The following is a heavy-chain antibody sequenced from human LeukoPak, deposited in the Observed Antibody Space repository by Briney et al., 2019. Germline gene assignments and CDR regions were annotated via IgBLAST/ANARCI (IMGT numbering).Heavy chain of an antibody. CDR2: IYHSGST. D-gene: IGHD3-3*01. CDR3: ARRDTYYDFWSGYHNWFDP. J-gene: IGHJ5*02. V-gene: IGHV4-38-2*01. CDR1: GYSISSGYY. Sequence: SETLSLTCAVSGYSISSGYYWGWIRQPPGKGLEWIGSIYHSGSTYYNPSLKRRVTTSVDTSKNQFSLKLSSVTAADTAVYYCARRDTYYDFWSGYHNWFDPWGQGTLVTVSS.